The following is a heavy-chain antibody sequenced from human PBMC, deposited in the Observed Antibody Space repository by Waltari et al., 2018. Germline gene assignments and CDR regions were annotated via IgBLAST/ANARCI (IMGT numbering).Heavy chain of an antibody. Sequence: QVQLVQSGAEVKKPGASVKVSCKASGYTFTSYAMHWVRQAPGQRLEWMGWINAGNGNTKYSQKFQGRVNITRDTFASTAYMELSSLRSEDTAVYYCAREAFEDAFDIWGQGTMVTVSS. D-gene: IGHD3-3*02. CDR1: GYTFTSYA. V-gene: IGHV1-3*01. J-gene: IGHJ3*02. CDR2: INAGNGNT. CDR3: AREAFEDAFDI.